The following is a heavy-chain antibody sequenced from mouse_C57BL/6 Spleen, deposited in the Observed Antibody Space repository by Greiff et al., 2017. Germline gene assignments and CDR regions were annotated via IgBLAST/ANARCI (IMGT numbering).Heavy chain of an antibody. CDR2: ILPGSGST. D-gene: IGHD1-1*01. V-gene: IGHV1-9*01. CDR3: ASRKNYYGSPYAMDD. J-gene: IGHJ4*01. Sequence: VQLKESGAELMKPGASVKLSCKATGYTFTGYWIEWVKQRPGHGLEWIGEILPGSGSTNYNEKFKGKATFTADTSSNTAYIQLSSLTTEDSAIYYCASRKNYYGSPYAMDDWGQGTSVTVSS. CDR1: GYTFTGYW.